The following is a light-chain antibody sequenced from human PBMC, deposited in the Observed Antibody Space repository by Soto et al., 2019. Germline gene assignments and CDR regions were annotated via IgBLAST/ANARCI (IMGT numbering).Light chain of an antibody. Sequence: VLTHSPGTLSLSPCERATRSVSASQTVRNNYLAWYQQKPGQAPRLLIYDASSRATGIPDRFSGRESGTDFTLTITTLEPQDSAVYFCQQYASSPYTFGQGTKVDIK. V-gene: IGKV3-20*01. CDR1: QTVRNNY. CDR2: DAS. J-gene: IGKJ2*01. CDR3: QQYASSPYT.